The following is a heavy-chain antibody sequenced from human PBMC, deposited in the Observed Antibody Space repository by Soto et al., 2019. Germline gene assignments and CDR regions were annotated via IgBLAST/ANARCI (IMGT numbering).Heavy chain of an antibody. D-gene: IGHD3-9*01. Sequence: QVQLVQSGAEVKKPGSSVKVSCKASGGTFSSYTISWVRQAPGQGLEWMGRIIPILGIANYAQKFQGRVTITADKSTSTAYMELSSLRSEDTAVYYCARDYAILTGYYRGGVDYWGQGTVVTVSS. CDR3: ARDYAILTGYYRGGVDY. CDR2: IIPILGIA. CDR1: GGTFSSYT. V-gene: IGHV1-69*08. J-gene: IGHJ4*02.